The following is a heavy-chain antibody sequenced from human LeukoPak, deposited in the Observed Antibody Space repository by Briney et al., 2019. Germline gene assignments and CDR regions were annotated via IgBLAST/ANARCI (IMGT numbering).Heavy chain of an antibody. CDR2: ISYDGNNK. V-gene: IGHV3-30*18. CDR1: GFTFSSYG. D-gene: IGHD5-18*01. CDR3: AKARLGYSYGLFDY. J-gene: IGHJ4*02. Sequence: GRSLRLSCAASGFTFSSYGMHWVRQAPGKGLEWVAVISYDGNNKYYADSVKGRFTISRDNSKNTLYLQMNSLRAEDTAVYYCAKARLGYSYGLFDYWGQGTLVTVSS.